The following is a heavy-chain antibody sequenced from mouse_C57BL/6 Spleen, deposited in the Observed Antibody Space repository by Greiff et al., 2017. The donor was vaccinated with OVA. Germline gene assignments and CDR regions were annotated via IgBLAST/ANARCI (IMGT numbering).Heavy chain of an antibody. CDR2: INPNNGGT. J-gene: IGHJ1*03. CDR1: GYTFTDYY. V-gene: IGHV1-26*01. D-gene: IGHD1-1*01. CDR3: ARGEVDWYFDV. Sequence: EVQLQQSGPELVKPGASVKISCKASGYTFTDYYMNWVKQSHGKSLEWIGDINPNNGGTSYNQKFKGKATLTVDKSSSTAYMELRSLTSEDSAVYYCARGEVDWYFDVWGTGTTVTVSS.